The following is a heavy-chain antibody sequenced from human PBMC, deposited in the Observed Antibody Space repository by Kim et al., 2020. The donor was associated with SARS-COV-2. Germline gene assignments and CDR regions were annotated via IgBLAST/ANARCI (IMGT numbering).Heavy chain of an antibody. CDR2: IYYSGST. Sequence: SETLSLTCTVSGGSISSYYWSWIRQPPGKGLEWIGYIYYSGSTNYNPSLKSRVTISVDTSKNQFSLKLSSVTAADTAVYYCARDRIVVVPAAIRSYYYYGMDVWGQGTTVTVSS. D-gene: IGHD2-2*02. CDR3: ARDRIVVVPAAIRSYYYYGMDV. CDR1: GGSISSYY. V-gene: IGHV4-59*13. J-gene: IGHJ6*02.